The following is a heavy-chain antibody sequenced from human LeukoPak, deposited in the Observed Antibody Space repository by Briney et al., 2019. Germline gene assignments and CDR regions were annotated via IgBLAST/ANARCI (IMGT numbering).Heavy chain of an antibody. CDR2: INPNSGGT. J-gene: IGHJ3*02. D-gene: IGHD6-6*01. CDR3: ARDPEGSSDAFDI. V-gene: IGHV1-2*06. CDR1: GYTFTGYY. Sequence: ASVKVSCKASGYTFTGYYIHWVRQAPGQGLEWMGRINPNSGGTNYAQKFQGRVTMTRDTSIRTAYMELSRLRSDDTAVYYCARDPEGSSDAFDIWGQGTMVTVSS.